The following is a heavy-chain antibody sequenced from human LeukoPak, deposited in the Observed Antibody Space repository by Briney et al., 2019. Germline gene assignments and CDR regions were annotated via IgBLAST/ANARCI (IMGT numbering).Heavy chain of an antibody. CDR1: GFTFSSYA. J-gene: IGHJ4*02. CDR2: ISYDGSNK. Sequence: GGSLRLSCAASGFTFSSYAMHWVRQAPGKGLEWVAVISYDGSNKYYADSVKGRSTITRDNSKNTLYLQMNSLRAEDTAVYYCAKEGGSGWSHDYWGQGTLVTVSS. CDR3: AKEGGSGWSHDY. V-gene: IGHV3-30*04. D-gene: IGHD6-19*01.